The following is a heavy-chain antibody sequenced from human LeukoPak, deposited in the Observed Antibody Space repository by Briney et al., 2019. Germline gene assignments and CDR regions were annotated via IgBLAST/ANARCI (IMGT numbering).Heavy chain of an antibody. Sequence: GGSLRLSCAASGFTFSSYGMHWVRQAPGKGLEWVAVISYDGSNKYYADSVKGRFTISRDNSKNTLYLQMNSLRAEDTAVYYCAKDYDYGGNPTERGWGQGTLVTVSS. D-gene: IGHD4-23*01. CDR1: GFTFSSYG. V-gene: IGHV3-30*18. J-gene: IGHJ4*02. CDR3: AKDYDYGGNPTERG. CDR2: ISYDGSNK.